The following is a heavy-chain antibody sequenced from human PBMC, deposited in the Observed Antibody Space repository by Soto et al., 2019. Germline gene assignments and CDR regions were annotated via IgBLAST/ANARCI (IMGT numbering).Heavy chain of an antibody. V-gene: IGHV3-30*18. CDR3: AKGAVAVWRSDYNYYYLDG. Sequence: QVQLVESGGGVVQPGRSLRLSCAASGFSFSTYGMHWVRQAPGKGLEWVTVISDDGSEKYYADSVKGRFTISRNNSKDTLYLQMNSLRAEDTAVYFCAKGAVAVWRSDYNYYYLDGWGTGTTVTVSS. D-gene: IGHD6-19*01. CDR1: GFSFSTYG. CDR2: ISDDGSEK. J-gene: IGHJ6*03.